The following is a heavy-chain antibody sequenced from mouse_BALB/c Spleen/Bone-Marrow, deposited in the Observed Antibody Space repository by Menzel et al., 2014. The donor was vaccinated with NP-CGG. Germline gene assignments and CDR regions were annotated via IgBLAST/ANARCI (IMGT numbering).Heavy chain of an antibody. V-gene: IGHV14-3*02. CDR1: GFNIXDTY. CDR2: IDPANGNA. Sequence: EVKLVDSGAELVKPGASVKLSCTASGFNIXDTYMHWVKQRPEQGLEWIGRIDPANGNAKYDPKFQGKATITADTSSNTAYLQLSSLTSEDTAVYYCARYRLGTYFDFWGQGTTLTVSS. J-gene: IGHJ2*01. CDR3: ARYRLGTYFDF. D-gene: IGHD2-14*01.